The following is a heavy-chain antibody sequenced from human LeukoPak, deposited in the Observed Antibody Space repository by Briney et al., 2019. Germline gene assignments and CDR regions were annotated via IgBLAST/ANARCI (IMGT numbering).Heavy chain of an antibody. CDR2: INQDGSET. D-gene: IGHD6-13*01. V-gene: IGHV3-7*03. CDR3: ARGGGQQLEY. Sequence: GGSLRLSCAASGFIFRNYWMTWVRRAPGKGLEWVAKINQDGSETYYVDSVKGRFTISRDNVKSSLYLQMNSLRADDMAVYYCARGGGQQLEYWGQGALVTVSS. CDR1: GFIFRNYW. J-gene: IGHJ4*02.